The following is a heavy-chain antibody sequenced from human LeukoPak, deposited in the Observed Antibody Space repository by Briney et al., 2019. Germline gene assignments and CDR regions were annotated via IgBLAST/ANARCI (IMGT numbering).Heavy chain of an antibody. D-gene: IGHD6-19*01. Sequence: GASLRLSCAAYGFNFRNYVMSWVRQAPGKGLEWVSGISGSGGGSYYADSVKGRFTISRDNSKNALYLHMNSLSADDTALYYCAKIEAVAGTRWFDPWGQGTLVIVSS. CDR1: GFNFRNYV. J-gene: IGHJ5*02. CDR2: ISGSGGGS. CDR3: AKIEAVAGTRWFDP. V-gene: IGHV3-23*01.